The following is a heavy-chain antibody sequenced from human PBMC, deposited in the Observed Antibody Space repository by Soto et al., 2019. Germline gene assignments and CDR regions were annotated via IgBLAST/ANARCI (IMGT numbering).Heavy chain of an antibody. CDR1: CGSSGSLDDY. Sequence: SETLSVTWTVACGSSGSLDDYWSCIRQPPGKGLEWIGYIYYSGSTYYNPSLKSRVSISVDTSKNQFSLKLSSVTAADTAVYYCARDQGRGEGAADLDYWGQGTLVTVSS. CDR2: IYYSGST. J-gene: IGHJ4*02. CDR3: ARDQGRGEGAADLDY. V-gene: IGHV4-30-4*08. D-gene: IGHD1-26*01.